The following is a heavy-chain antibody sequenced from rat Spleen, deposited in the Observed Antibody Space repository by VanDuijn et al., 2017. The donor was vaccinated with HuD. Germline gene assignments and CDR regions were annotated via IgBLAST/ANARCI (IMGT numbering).Heavy chain of an antibody. CDR1: GFTFSNYY. D-gene: IGHD4-4*01. V-gene: IGHV5-27*01. J-gene: IGHJ1*01. CDR3: TRRGYLSDWYFDF. CDR2: ISIGGNTA. Sequence: EVELVESGGGLVQPGRSLKLSCVASGFTFSNYYMAWVRQAPTKGLEWVAYISIGGNTAFYRDSVKGRFTISRDDAKRTLNLHMDSLRSEDTAIYYCTRRGYLSDWYFDFWGPGTMVTVSS.